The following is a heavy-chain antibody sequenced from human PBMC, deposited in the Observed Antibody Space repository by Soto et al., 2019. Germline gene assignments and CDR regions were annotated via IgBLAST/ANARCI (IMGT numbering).Heavy chain of an antibody. CDR3: AKAGTAATFDY. CDR2: ISYDGSNK. J-gene: IGHJ4*02. V-gene: IGHV3-30*18. CDR1: GFTFSIFG. Sequence: GWSMKLACAASGFTFSIFGMDWVRQAPGKGLEWVAVISYDGSNKYYADSVKGRFTISRDNSKNTLYLQMNSLRAEDTAVYYCAKAGTAATFDYWGQGTLVTVSS. D-gene: IGHD2-15*01.